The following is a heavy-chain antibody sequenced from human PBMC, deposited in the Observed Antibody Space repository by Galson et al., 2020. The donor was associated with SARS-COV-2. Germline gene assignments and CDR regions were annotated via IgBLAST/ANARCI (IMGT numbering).Heavy chain of an antibody. J-gene: IGHJ4*02. CDR1: GFTFDDYA. CDR3: ASLPNYYDSTGY. CDR2: ISWNSGSI. V-gene: IGHV3-9*01. Sequence: GGSLRLSCAASGFTFDDYAMHWVRQAPGKGLEWVSCISWNSGSIGYADSVKGRFTISRDNAKNSLYLQMNSLRAEDTALYYCASLPNYYDSTGYWGQGTLVTVSS. D-gene: IGHD3-22*01.